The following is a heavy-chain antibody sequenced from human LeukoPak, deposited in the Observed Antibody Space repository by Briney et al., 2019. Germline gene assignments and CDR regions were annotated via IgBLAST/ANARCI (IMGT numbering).Heavy chain of an antibody. CDR1: GYTFTSYN. J-gene: IGHJ3*02. CDR3: VRHYYDYVAFDI. V-gene: IGHV1-8*01. CDR2: VSPHNGDT. Sequence: ASVKVSCKASGYTFTSYNINWFRQAPGRGFEWLGFVSPHNGDTGYTQNFQGRVTMTRDTSINTAYMELSGLRSEDTAVYYCVRHYYDYVAFDIWSQGTMVIVSS. D-gene: IGHD3-22*01.